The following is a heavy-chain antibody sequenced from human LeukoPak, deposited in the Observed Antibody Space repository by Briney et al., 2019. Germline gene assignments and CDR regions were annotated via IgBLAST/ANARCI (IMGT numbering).Heavy chain of an antibody. CDR2: IKKDGSEK. J-gene: IGHJ4*02. Sequence: GGSLRLSCTASGFIFSGSWMAWIRQAPGKGQEWVAIIKKDGSEKYYVDSMKGRFTISRDNAKNSLFLQMNSLRAEDTAVYYCARAVAAAGSYWGQGTLVTVSS. CDR3: ARAVAAAGSY. D-gene: IGHD6-13*01. CDR1: GFIFSGSW. V-gene: IGHV3-7*03.